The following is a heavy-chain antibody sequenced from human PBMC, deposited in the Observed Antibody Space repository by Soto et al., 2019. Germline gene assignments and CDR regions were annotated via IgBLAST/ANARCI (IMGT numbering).Heavy chain of an antibody. D-gene: IGHD6-19*01. CDR3: GEQWLANGFEI. CDR1: GGCVWSCTYD. CDR2: IDNDGRA. V-gene: IGHV4-39*01. J-gene: IGHJ3*02. Sequence: HSESMSLACAVCGGCVWSCTYDWGWVRQSPANGLESMRQIDNDGRADYNPSLESRVTISVDTSTNQFSLRLTSVTAADTAVYYCGEQWLANGFEIWGQGTVVTVPS.